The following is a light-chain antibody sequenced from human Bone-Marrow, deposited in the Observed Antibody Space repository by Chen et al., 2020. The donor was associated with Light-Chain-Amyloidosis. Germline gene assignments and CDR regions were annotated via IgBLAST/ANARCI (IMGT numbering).Light chain of an antibody. V-gene: IGKV1-39*01. CDR1: PNIGTF. CDR2: AAS. Sequence: DIQMTQSPPSLSASVGARVTITCRASPNIGTFLHWYQQKPGKAPKLLIFAASTLQGEVPSRFTGSGSGTDFILTINSLQLEDFATYYCQQSYSNPRTFGQGTKVEI. CDR3: QQSYSNPRT. J-gene: IGKJ2*02.